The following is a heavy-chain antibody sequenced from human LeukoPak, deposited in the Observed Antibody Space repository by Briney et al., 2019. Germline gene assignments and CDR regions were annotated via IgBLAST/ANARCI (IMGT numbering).Heavy chain of an antibody. CDR1: GGSFSGYY. CDR2: INHSGST. J-gene: IGHJ4*02. V-gene: IGHV4-34*01. CDR3: ARGKRPSVRYFDWLLFDY. Sequence: SETLSLTCAVYGGSFSGYYWSWIRRPPRKGLEWIGEINHSGSTNYNPSLKSRVTISVDTSKNQFSLKLSSVTAADTAVYYCARGKRPSVRYFDWLLFDYWGQGTLVTVSS. D-gene: IGHD3-9*01.